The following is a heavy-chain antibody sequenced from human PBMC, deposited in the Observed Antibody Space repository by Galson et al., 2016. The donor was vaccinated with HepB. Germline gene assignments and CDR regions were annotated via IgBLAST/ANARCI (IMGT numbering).Heavy chain of an antibody. D-gene: IGHD3-10*01. J-gene: IGHJ4*02. CDR3: VRGFRLFNFDY. Sequence: ETLSLTCTVSGGSISSFYWNWIRQPPGKGLEWIAYVYNSGITEYNPSLRSRITISGDTSKNQFSLKLTSVTTADTAVYYCVRGFRLFNFDYWGQGALVTVSS. CDR1: GGSISSFY. V-gene: IGHV4-59*01. CDR2: VYNSGIT.